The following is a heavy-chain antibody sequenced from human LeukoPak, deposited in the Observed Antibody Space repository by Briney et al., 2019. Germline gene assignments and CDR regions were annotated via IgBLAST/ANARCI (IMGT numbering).Heavy chain of an antibody. Sequence: ASVKVSCKASGYTFTGYCMHWVRQAPGQGLEWMGWINPNSGGTNYAQKFQGRVTMTRDTSISTAYMELSRLRSDDTAVYYCARGYQLWSPLIDDYWGQGTLVTVSS. CDR1: GYTFTGYC. CDR2: INPNSGGT. CDR3: ARGYQLWSPLIDDY. V-gene: IGHV1-2*02. J-gene: IGHJ4*02. D-gene: IGHD5-18*01.